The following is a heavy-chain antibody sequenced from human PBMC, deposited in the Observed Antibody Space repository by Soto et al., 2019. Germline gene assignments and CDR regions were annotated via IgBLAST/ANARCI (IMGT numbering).Heavy chain of an antibody. CDR2: ISSDMSST. D-gene: IGHD1-1*01. CDR3: ARGIGYSAQDY. CDR1: GFTLSGFW. J-gene: IGHJ4*02. V-gene: IGHV3-74*01. Sequence: PGGSLRLSCAASGFTLSGFWMHWVRQAPGKGLVWVSRISSDMSSTSYADSVKGRFTISRDNAKNTLYLQIDSLRADDTAVYFCARGIGYSAQDYWGQGTLVTVYS.